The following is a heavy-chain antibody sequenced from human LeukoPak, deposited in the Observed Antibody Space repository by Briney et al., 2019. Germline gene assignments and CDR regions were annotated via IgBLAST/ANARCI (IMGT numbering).Heavy chain of an antibody. Sequence: GGSLRLSCAASGFTFSSYGMHWVRQAPGKGLEWVAFIRYDGSNKYYADSVKGRFTISRDNSKNTLYLQMNSLRAEDTAVYYCAKDWATVSYYAGYWGQGTLVTVSS. CDR1: GFTFSSYG. CDR2: IRYDGSNK. CDR3: AKDWATVSYYAGY. V-gene: IGHV3-30*02. D-gene: IGHD4-17*01. J-gene: IGHJ4*02.